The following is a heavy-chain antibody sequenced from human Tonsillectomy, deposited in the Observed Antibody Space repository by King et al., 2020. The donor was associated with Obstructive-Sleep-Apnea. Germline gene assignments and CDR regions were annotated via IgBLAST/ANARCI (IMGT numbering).Heavy chain of an antibody. D-gene: IGHD4-23*01. J-gene: IGHJ6*02. CDR3: ARWGGNSYYYYGMDV. CDR2: INPSGGST. V-gene: IGHV1-46*01. CDR1: GYTFTSYY. Sequence: QLVQSGAEVKNPGASVKVSCKASGYTFTSYYMHWVRQAPGQGLEWMGIINPSGGSTSYAQKFQGRVTMTRDTSTSTVYMELSSLRSEDTAVYYCARWGGNSYYYYGMDVWGQGTTVTVSS.